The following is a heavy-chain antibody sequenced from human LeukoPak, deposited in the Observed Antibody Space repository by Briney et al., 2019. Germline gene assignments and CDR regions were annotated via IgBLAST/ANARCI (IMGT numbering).Heavy chain of an antibody. D-gene: IGHD3-10*01. V-gene: IGHV3-7*01. Sequence: GGSLRLSCAVSGFTFSSYWMSWVRQAPGRGLEGVANIKQDGSEKYYVDSVKGRFTISRDNAKNSLYLQMNSLRAEDTAVYYCARDSGLSSEGYYYYYMDVWGKGTTVTVSS. CDR2: IKQDGSEK. CDR3: ARDSGLSSEGYYYYYMDV. CDR1: GFTFSSYW. J-gene: IGHJ6*03.